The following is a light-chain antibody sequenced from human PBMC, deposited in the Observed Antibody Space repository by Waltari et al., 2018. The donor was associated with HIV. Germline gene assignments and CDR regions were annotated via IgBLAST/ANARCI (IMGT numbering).Light chain of an antibody. Sequence: IQMPQSPSSLSASVGDRVTITCLAIQTIRSYLNWYQQKPVKAPKILSYAASSLQSGVPSRFSGSGAGTDFTLTISSLQPEDAATYYGQQSYRPLTFGGGTKAEIK. CDR1: QTIRSY. V-gene: IGKV1-39*01. CDR3: QQSYRPLT. J-gene: IGKJ4*02. CDR2: AAS.